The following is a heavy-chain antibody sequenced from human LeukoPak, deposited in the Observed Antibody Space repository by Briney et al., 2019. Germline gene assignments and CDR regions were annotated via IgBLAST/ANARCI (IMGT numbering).Heavy chain of an antibody. J-gene: IGHJ4*02. CDR3: ANDFDN. Sequence: GGSLRLSCAASGFTFSSYDMSWVRQAPGKGLEWVSAISASGGTYYADSVKGRFTISRDNSNNTLYLQMDSMRAEDTAVYYCANDFDNWGQGTLVTVSS. CDR2: ISASGGT. CDR1: GFTFSSYD. V-gene: IGHV3-23*01.